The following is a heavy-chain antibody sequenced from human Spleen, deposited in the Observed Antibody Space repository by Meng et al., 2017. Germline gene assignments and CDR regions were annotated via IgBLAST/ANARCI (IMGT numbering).Heavy chain of an antibody. CDR2: ILYRGSP. J-gene: IGHJ4*02. CDR1: GDSISSGDYY. D-gene: IGHD3-22*01. CDR3: ARGVDESSGYYYVG. V-gene: IGHV4-30-4*01. Sequence: QVQLQESGRGLVKPSQTLSLTCTVSGDSISSGDYYWSWIRQPPGKGLEWIGYILYRGSPYYTPSLKSRVTISVDTSKNQFSLKLKSVTAADTAVYYCARGVDESSGYYYVGWGQGTLVTVSS.